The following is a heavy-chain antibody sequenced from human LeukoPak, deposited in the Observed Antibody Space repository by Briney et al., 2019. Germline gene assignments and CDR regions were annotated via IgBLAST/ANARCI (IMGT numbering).Heavy chain of an antibody. D-gene: IGHD6-19*01. Sequence: GGSLRLSCAASGFSFSTYGMHWVRQAPGKGLEWVAVIWSDGRNKDYADSVKGRFTFSRDNSKNTLDLQMDSLRAEDTAVYYCARGSSTSGWRYWYFDPWGRGTLVTVSP. CDR3: ARGSSTSGWRYWYFDP. J-gene: IGHJ2*01. V-gene: IGHV3-33*01. CDR2: IWSDGRNK. CDR1: GFSFSTYG.